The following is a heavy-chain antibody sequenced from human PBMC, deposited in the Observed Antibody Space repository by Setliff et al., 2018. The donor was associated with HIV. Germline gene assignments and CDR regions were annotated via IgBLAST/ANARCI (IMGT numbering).Heavy chain of an antibody. D-gene: IGHD2-8*01. V-gene: IGHV3-74*01. CDR1: GFTFSSFW. CDR2: ISSDGRYT. CDR3: VRGKQNGVAAYGLDI. Sequence: GGSLRLSCAASGFTFSSFWMHWVRQAPGKGLMWVSRISSDGRYTDYADSVKGRFTVSRDSAKNTLSLQTDSLRPDDTAVYYCVRGKQNGVAAYGLDIWGQGTMVTVSS. J-gene: IGHJ3*02.